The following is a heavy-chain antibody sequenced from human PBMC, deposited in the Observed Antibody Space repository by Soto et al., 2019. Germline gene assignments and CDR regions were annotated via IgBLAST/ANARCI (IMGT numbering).Heavy chain of an antibody. Sequence: QITLKESGPTLVRPTQTLTLTCTFSGFSLSTTGVGVGWIRQPPGKALEWLALIYWDDDKRYSPSLKTRLTIPKDTSKNEVILTMTNMDPVDTATYYCAQRLPHYGLGRERGTWFDPWGQGTLVTVSS. D-gene: IGHD3-10*01. J-gene: IGHJ5*02. CDR3: AQRLPHYGLGRERGTWFDP. V-gene: IGHV2-5*02. CDR1: GFSLSTTGVG. CDR2: IYWDDDK.